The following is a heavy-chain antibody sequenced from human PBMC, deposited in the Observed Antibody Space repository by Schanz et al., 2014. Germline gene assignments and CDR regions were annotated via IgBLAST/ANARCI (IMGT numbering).Heavy chain of an antibody. CDR3: ARGGGPEDVFDI. CDR2: ISAYNGNT. J-gene: IGHJ3*02. CDR1: GYTFNTYG. D-gene: IGHD5-12*01. Sequence: QVQLVQSGAEVRKPGASVKVSCQTSGYTFNTYGLNWVRQAPGQGLEWMGWISAYNGNTNYAQKLQGRVTMTTDTSTSTAYMELRSLRSDDTAVYYCARGGGPEDVFDIWGQGTILTVSS. V-gene: IGHV1-18*01.